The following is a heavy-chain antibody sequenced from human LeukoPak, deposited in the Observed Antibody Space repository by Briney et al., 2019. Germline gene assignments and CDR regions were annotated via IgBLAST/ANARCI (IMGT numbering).Heavy chain of an antibody. CDR3: ARGLALTTVTTAAFDI. Sequence: GGSLRLSCAASGFTFSSYGMHWVRQAPGKGLEWVAVIWYDGSNKYYADSVKGRFTISRDNSKNTLYLQMNSLRAEDTAVYYCARGLALTTVTTAAFDIWGQGTMVTVS. J-gene: IGHJ3*02. CDR1: GFTFSSYG. CDR2: IWYDGSNK. D-gene: IGHD4-17*01. V-gene: IGHV3-33*01.